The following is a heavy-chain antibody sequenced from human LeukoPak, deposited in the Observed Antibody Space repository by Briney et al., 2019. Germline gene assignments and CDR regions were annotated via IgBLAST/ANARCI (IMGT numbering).Heavy chain of an antibody. Sequence: GSLRLSCAASGFTFSSYAMSWVRQPPGKGLEWIGSIYYSGSTYYNPSLKSRVTISVDTSKNQFSLKLSSVTAADTAVYYCAXXXXXXXXXKKNYYYGMDVWGQGTTVTVSS. CDR2: IYYSGST. CDR3: AXXXXXXXXXKKNYYYGMDV. CDR1: GFTFSSYA. V-gene: IGHV4-39*01. J-gene: IGHJ6*02.